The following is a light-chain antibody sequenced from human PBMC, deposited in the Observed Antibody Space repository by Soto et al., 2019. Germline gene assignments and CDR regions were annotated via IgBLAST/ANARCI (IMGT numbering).Light chain of an antibody. V-gene: IGKV1-39*01. J-gene: IGKJ5*01. Sequence: DIQMTQSPSSLSASVGDRVTIHCRASQSISSYLNWYQQKPGKAPKLLIYAASSLQSGVPSRFSGSGSGTDFTLSISSLQPEDFSTYYCQQGSTTPITFGLGTRLEIK. CDR3: QQGSTTPIT. CDR1: QSISSY. CDR2: AAS.